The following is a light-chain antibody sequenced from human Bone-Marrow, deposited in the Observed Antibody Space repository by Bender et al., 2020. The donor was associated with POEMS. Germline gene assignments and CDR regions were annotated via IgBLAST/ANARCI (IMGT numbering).Light chain of an antibody. CDR2: DVT. J-gene: IGLJ3*02. CDR3: CSYTRRSTLLWV. CDR1: SSDVGDYDY. V-gene: IGLV2-14*03. Sequence: QSALTQPASVSGSPGQSITISCTGISSDVGDYDYVSWYQQHPGKAPKLMIYDVTNRPSGVSNRFSGSKSGNTASLTISGLQAEDEADYYCCSYTRRSTLLWVFGGGTKVTVL.